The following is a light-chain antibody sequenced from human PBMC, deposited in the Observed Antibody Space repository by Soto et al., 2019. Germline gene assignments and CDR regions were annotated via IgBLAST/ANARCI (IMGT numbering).Light chain of an antibody. CDR3: SSYTFSTTPV. CDR2: EVS. V-gene: IGLV2-14*01. CDR1: SSDVGGYDY. J-gene: IGLJ1*01. Sequence: QSARAKPASVSGSPGQSITISCTGSSSDVGGYDYVSWYQQHPGKAPKLMIYEVSNRPSGISHRFSGSKSGITASLTISGLQAEDEADYYCSSYTFSTTPVFGTGTKVTVL.